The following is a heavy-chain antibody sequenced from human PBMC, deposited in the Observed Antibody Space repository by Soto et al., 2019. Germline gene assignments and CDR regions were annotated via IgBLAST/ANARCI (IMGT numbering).Heavy chain of an antibody. Sequence: SETLSLTCAVSGGSISSGGYSWSWIRQPPGKGLEWIGYIYHSGSTYYNPSLKSRVTISVDRSKNQFSLKLSSVTAADTAVYYCAREGYDSRNYYCYGMDVWGQGTTVTVSS. V-gene: IGHV4-30-2*01. CDR2: IYHSGST. J-gene: IGHJ6*02. CDR3: AREGYDSRNYYCYGMDV. D-gene: IGHD3-22*01. CDR1: GGSISSGGYS.